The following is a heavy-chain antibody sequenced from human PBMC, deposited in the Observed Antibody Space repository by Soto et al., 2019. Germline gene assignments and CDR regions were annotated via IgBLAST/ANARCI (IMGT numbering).Heavy chain of an antibody. Sequence: QVQLVQSGAEVKKPGASVKVSCRASGYTFTNYYIHWVRQAPGQGLEWMGIINPSGSTTYAQKFQGRVILTRDTSTSTVYMELSRLRSEEAAVYYCAREAGVAIFGVVSYYGMDVWGQGTTVTVSS. D-gene: IGHD3-3*02. CDR1: GYTFTNYY. V-gene: IGHV1-46*01. J-gene: IGHJ6*02. CDR3: AREAGVAIFGVVSYYGMDV. CDR2: INPSGST.